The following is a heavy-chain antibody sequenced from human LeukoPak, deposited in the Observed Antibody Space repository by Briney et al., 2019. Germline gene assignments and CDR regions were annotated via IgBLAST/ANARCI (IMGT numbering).Heavy chain of an antibody. J-gene: IGHJ4*02. V-gene: IGHV1-18*01. CDR2: ISAYNGNT. Sequence: GASVKVSCKASGYTFTSYGISWVRQAPGQGLEWMGWISAYNGNTNYAQKLQGRVTMTRDTSTSTVYMELSSLRSEDTAVYYCGTGPKLVIDYWGQGTLVTVSS. CDR3: GTGPKLVIDY. D-gene: IGHD2/OR15-2a*01. CDR1: GYTFTSYG.